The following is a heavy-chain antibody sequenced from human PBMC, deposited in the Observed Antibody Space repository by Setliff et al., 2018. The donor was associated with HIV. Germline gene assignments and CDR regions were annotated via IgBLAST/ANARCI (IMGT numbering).Heavy chain of an antibody. D-gene: IGHD3-10*01. J-gene: IGHJ4*02. CDR3: ATGGGRYLHEWAY. CDR2: IKSRTVTETT. Sequence: LRLSCAASGFTFNNAWMSWVRQAPGKGLEWVGRIKSRTVTETTDVAAPVKGRFTISRDDSKTTLYLQMNSLKTEDTAMYYCATGGGRYLHEWAYWGQGTLVTVSS. CDR1: GFTFNNAW. V-gene: IGHV3-15*01.